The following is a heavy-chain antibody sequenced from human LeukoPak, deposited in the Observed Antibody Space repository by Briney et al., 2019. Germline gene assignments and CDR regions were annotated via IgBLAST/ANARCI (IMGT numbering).Heavy chain of an antibody. CDR2: IKQDGSEK. CDR3: ARGTYTFDY. CDR1: GFAFSSYW. V-gene: IGHV3-7*04. D-gene: IGHD1-1*01. J-gene: IGHJ4*02. Sequence: PGGSLRLSCAASGFAFSSYWMTWIRQAPGKGLEWVATIKQDGSEKYYVDSVKGRCTISRDNPKNSLNLQMNSLRAEDTAVYYCARGTYTFDYWGQGTLVSVSS.